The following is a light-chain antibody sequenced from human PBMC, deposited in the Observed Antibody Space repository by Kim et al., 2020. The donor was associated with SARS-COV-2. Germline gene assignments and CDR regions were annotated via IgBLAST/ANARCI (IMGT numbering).Light chain of an antibody. CDR2: GAS. Sequence: VSPGERPPLPCRASQSVSSNLAWYQQKPGQAPRLLIYGASTRATGIPARFSGSGSGTEFTLTISSLQSEDFAVYYCQQYNNWPLTFGGGTKVDIK. CDR1: QSVSSN. V-gene: IGKV3-15*01. CDR3: QQYNNWPLT. J-gene: IGKJ4*01.